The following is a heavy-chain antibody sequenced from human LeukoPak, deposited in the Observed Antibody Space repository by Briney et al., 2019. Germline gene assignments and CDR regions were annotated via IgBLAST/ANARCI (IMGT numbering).Heavy chain of an antibody. V-gene: IGHV3-53*01. J-gene: IGHJ4*02. CDR2: LYSDGNT. D-gene: IGHD1-14*01. CDR1: GFTVITND. CDR3: ARGVEPLAANSLAY. Sequence: GGSLRLSCAASGFTVITNDMTWVRQAPGKGLEWVSVLYSDGNTKYADSVQGRFTISRDNSKNTLYLEMNSLSPDDTAVYYCARGVEPLAANSLAYWGQGTLVTVSS.